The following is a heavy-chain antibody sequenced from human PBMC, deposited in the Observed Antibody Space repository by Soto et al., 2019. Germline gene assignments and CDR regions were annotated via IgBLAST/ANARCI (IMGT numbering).Heavy chain of an antibody. CDR3: ARDVIGXVVVPAAKSRYYYGMDV. V-gene: IGHV1-69*13. Sequence: SVQVSCKASGGTFSSYAISWVRQAPGQGLEWMGGIIPIFGTANYAQKFQGRVTITADESTSTAYMELSSLRSEDTAVYYCARDVIGXVVVPAAKSRYYYGMDVWGPGTTVTVSS. J-gene: IGHJ6*02. CDR1: GGTFSSYA. CDR2: IIPIFGTA. D-gene: IGHD2-2*01.